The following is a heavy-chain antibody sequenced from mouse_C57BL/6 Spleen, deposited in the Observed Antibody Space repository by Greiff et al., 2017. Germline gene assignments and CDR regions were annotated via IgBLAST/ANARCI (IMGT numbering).Heavy chain of an antibody. Sequence: EVQGVESGGDLVKPGGSLKLSCAASGFTFSSYGMSWVRQTPDKRLAWVATISSGGSYTYYPDSVKGRFTISRDNAKNTLYLQMSSLKSEDTAMYYCARPLYDGSSYAMDYWGQGTSVTVSS. D-gene: IGHD2-3*01. CDR3: ARPLYDGSSYAMDY. CDR1: GFTFSSYG. V-gene: IGHV5-6*01. CDR2: ISSGGSYT. J-gene: IGHJ4*01.